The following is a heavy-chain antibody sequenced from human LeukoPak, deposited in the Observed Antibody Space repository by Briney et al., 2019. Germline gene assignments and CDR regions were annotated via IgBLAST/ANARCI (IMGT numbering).Heavy chain of an antibody. V-gene: IGHV3-23*01. CDR3: AKYCSSTSRRTTFDY. CDR2: ISGSGGST. CDR1: GFTFSIYA. D-gene: IGHD2-2*01. Sequence: GALRLSCAASGFTFSIYAMSWVRQAPGKGLEWVSAISGSGGSTYYADSVKGRFTISRDNSKNTLYLQMNSLRAEDTAVYYCAKYCSSTSRRTTFDYWGQGTLVTASS. J-gene: IGHJ4*02.